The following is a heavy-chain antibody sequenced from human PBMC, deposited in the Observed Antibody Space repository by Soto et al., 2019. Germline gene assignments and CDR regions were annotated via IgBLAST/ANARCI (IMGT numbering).Heavy chain of an antibody. V-gene: IGHV3-9*01. J-gene: IGHJ5*02. CDR3: AKGGSAALIAPSGRDNWFDP. CDR2: ITWNGGTI. Sequence: SLKISCAASGFAFDDYVMHWVRQPPGRGLEWVSGITWNGGTIRYVDSVKGRFTISRDNAENSLYLQMNSLRPEDTAVYYCAKGGSAALIAPSGRDNWFDPWGQRTQVTVSS. CDR1: GFAFDDYV. D-gene: IGHD6-13*01.